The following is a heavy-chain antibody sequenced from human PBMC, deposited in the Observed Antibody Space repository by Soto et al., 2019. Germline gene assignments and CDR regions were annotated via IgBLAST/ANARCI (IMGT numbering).Heavy chain of an antibody. D-gene: IGHD5-12*01. V-gene: IGHV1-46*01. Sequence: ASVKVSCKASGYTFTSYYMHWVRQAPGQGLEWMGIINPSGGSTSYAQKFQGRVTMTRDTSTSTVYMELSSLRSEDTAVYYCARISDGVDIVATIVDYYGMDVWGQGTTVTVSS. CDR3: ARISDGVDIVATIVDYYGMDV. CDR2: INPSGGST. CDR1: GYTFTSYY. J-gene: IGHJ6*02.